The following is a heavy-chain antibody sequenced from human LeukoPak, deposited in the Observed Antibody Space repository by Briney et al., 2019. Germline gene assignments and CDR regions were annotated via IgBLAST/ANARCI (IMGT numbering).Heavy chain of an antibody. V-gene: IGHV3-53*01. D-gene: IGHD6-19*01. CDR2: IYSGGST. Sequence: GGSLRLSCAASGFTVSSDYVSWVRQAPGKGLEWVSAIYSGGSTYYADSVKGRFTISRDNSKNTLYLQMNSLRAEDTAVYYCARQNSGWYFDYWGQGTLVTVSS. J-gene: IGHJ4*02. CDR3: ARQNSGWYFDY. CDR1: GFTVSSDY.